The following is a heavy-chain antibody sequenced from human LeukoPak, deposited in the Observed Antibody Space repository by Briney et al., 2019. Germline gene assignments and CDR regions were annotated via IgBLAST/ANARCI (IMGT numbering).Heavy chain of an antibody. V-gene: IGHV3-30*02. CDR3: VLTSWSGYPVSFDY. CDR1: GFTFSSYG. CDR2: IRYDGSNK. Sequence: PGGSLRLSCAASGFTFSSYGMHWVRQAPGKGLEWVAFIRYDGSNKYYADSVKGRFTISRDNSKNTLYLQMNSLRAEDTAVYYCVLTSWSGYPVSFDYWGQGTLVTVSS. D-gene: IGHD3-3*01. J-gene: IGHJ4*02.